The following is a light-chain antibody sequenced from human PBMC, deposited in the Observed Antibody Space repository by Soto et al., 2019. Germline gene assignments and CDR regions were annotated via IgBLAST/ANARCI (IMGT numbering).Light chain of an antibody. CDR2: SNN. Sequence: QSVLTQPPSASGTPGQRVTISCSGSSSNIGSNTVNWYQQLPGTAPKLLIYSNNQRPSGVPDRFSGSKSGTSASLAISGLQSEDEADYYCAGWDDSLNAHYVFGTGTKLTVL. J-gene: IGLJ1*01. V-gene: IGLV1-44*01. CDR1: SSNIGSNT. CDR3: AGWDDSLNAHYV.